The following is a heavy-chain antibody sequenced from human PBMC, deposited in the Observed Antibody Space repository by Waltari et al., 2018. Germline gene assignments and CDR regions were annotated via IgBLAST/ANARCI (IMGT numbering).Heavy chain of an antibody. CDR2: IDSGGST. Sequence: EVQLVESGGGLIQPGGSLRLSCAASGFTVSSNSMSGVRQAPGKGLEWVSVIDSGGSTYYADSVKGRFTISRDNSKNTLYLQMNSLRAEDTAVYYCARDSSGWSWGMDVWGQGTTVTVSS. D-gene: IGHD6-19*01. J-gene: IGHJ6*02. V-gene: IGHV3-53*01. CDR3: ARDSSGWSWGMDV. CDR1: GFTVSSNS.